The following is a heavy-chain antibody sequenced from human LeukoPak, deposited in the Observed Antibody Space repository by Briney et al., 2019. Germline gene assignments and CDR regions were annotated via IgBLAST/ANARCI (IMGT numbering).Heavy chain of an antibody. D-gene: IGHD7-27*01. CDR2: ISAYNGNT. Sequence: ASVKVSCKASGYTFTSYGISWVRQAPGRGLEWMGWISAYNGNTNYAQKLQGRVTMTTDTSTSTAYMELRSLRSDDTAGYYCARRSEETGDHYYFDYWGQGTLVTVSS. V-gene: IGHV1-18*01. CDR1: GYTFTSYG. CDR3: ARRSEETGDHYYFDY. J-gene: IGHJ4*02.